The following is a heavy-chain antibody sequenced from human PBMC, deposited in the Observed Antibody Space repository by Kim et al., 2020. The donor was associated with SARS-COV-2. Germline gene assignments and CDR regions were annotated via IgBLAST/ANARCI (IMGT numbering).Heavy chain of an antibody. CDR1: GFTFSTYA. CDR3: AKGEIGGSYPFDY. Sequence: GGSLRLSCAASGFTFSTYAMTWVRQTPGKGLEWVSVISGGGNDRYNADSVKGRFTISRDNSKNTLYLQMNSLRAEDTAVYYCAKGEIGGSYPFDYWGQGTLVTVSS. V-gene: IGHV3-23*01. D-gene: IGHD1-26*01. J-gene: IGHJ4*02. CDR2: ISGGGNDR.